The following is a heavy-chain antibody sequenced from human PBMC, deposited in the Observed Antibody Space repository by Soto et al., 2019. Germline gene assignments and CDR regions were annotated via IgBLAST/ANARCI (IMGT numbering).Heavy chain of an antibody. CDR1: GYTFTSYG. CDR2: ISAYNGNT. Sequence: ASVKVSCKASGYTFTSYGISLVRQAPGQGLEWMGWISAYNGNTNYAQKLQGRVTMTTDTSTSTAYMGLRSLRSDDTAVYYCAGLYYDCCSXHPREYYRMDVWGQGTQVTVS. CDR3: AGLYYDCCSXHPREYYRMDV. J-gene: IGHJ6*01. D-gene: IGHD3-3*01. V-gene: IGHV1-18*04.